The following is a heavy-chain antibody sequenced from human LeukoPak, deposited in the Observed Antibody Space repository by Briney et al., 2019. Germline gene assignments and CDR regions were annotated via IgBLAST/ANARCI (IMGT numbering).Heavy chain of an antibody. CDR1: GDSISSNHW. D-gene: IGHD3-22*01. V-gene: IGHV4/OR15-8*02. CDR3: ARGHYDTGGYYSGFFDY. CDR2: MSHSGNT. J-gene: IGHJ4*02. Sequence: RSSETLSLTCVVSGDSISSNHWWTWVRQSPGEGLEWIGEMSHSGNTNYNPSFQSRVTILVDKSKNQFSLQLTSMTVADTAVYYCARGHYDTGGYYSGFFDYWGQGTLVTVSS.